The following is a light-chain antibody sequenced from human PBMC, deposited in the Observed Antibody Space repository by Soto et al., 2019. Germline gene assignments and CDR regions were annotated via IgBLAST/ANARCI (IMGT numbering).Light chain of an antibody. V-gene: IGKV1-5*03. CDR1: QSVGDW. Sequence: DIQMTQSPSTLSASIGDRDTITCRASQSVGDWLAWYQQKPGKAPNILIYGASTLETGVPSRFSGSGSGTDFTLTISGLQPDDFATYFCLQDIGYSWTFGQGTKVEVK. CDR2: GAS. CDR3: LQDIGYSWT. J-gene: IGKJ1*01.